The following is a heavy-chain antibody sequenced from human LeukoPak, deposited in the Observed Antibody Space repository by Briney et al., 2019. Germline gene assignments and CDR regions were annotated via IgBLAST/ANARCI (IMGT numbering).Heavy chain of an antibody. CDR3: ARGRRSSSRGKQVNYYYYYMDV. V-gene: IGHV1-2*02. CDR1: GYTFTGYY. CDR2: INPNSGGT. J-gene: IGHJ6*03. D-gene: IGHD6-6*01. Sequence: ASVKVSRKASGYTFTGYYMHWVRQAPGQGLEWMGWINPNSGGTNYAQKFQGRVTMTRDTSISTAYMELSRLRSEDTAVYYCARGRRSSSRGKQVNYYYYYMDVWGKGTTVTVSS.